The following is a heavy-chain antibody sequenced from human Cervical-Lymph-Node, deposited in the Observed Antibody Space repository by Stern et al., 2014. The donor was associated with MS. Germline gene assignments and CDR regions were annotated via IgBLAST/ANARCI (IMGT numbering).Heavy chain of an antibody. CDR2: VIPIIGKT. J-gene: IGHJ4*02. CDR3: ASGMGGSHYFDY. D-gene: IGHD3-16*01. Sequence: QVQLEQSGAEVKKPGSSVKVSCKASGDSFSTALFTVGRRPHRQGREGMGGVIPIIGKTNYDRRFQGGVTIPEDESTNTAYMELSSLSSDDTAIYYFASGMGGSHYFDYWGQGTLVTVSS. CDR1: GDSFSTAL. V-gene: IGHV1-69*01.